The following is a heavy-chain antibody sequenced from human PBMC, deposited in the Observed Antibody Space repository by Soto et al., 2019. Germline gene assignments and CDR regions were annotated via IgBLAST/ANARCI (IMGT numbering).Heavy chain of an antibody. CDR1: GGSVSSSSYY. CDR3: ARLVRGVTVWFDP. Sequence: SETLPLTWTVSGGSVSSSSYYWGWIRKPPGKGLEWIGSIYYSGSTYYNPSLKSRVTISVDTSKNQFSLKLSSVTAADTAVYYCARLVRGVTVWFDPWGQGTLVTVSS. V-gene: IGHV4-39*01. J-gene: IGHJ5*02. CDR2: IYYSGST. D-gene: IGHD3-10*01.